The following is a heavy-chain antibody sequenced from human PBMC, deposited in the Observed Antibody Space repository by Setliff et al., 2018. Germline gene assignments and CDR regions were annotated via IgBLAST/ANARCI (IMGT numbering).Heavy chain of an antibody. V-gene: IGHV1-2*02. D-gene: IGHD1-26*01. Sequence: ASVKVSCKAPEYSFTGYDMHWLRQAPGQGPEWMGWINPNNGKTQYSQMFQGRLTMTKDTSISTVYMELSSLRSDDTAMYYCATDHDIVGFGYWGRGTLVTVSS. CDR1: EYSFTGYD. CDR3: ATDHDIVGFGY. J-gene: IGHJ4*02. CDR2: INPNNGKT.